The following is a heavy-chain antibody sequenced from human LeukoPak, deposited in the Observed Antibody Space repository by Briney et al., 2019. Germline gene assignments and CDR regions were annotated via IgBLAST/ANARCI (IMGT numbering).Heavy chain of an antibody. CDR3: ARDLPPKGYCSGGSCYHNWFDP. CDR2: IIPIFGTA. Sequence: SVKVSCKASGGTFSSYAISWVRQAPGQGLEWMGGIIPIFGTANFAQKFQGRVTITADESTSTAYMELSSLRSEDTAVYYCARDLPPKGYCSGGSCYHNWFDPWGQGTLVTVSS. V-gene: IGHV1-69*01. D-gene: IGHD2-15*01. J-gene: IGHJ5*02. CDR1: GGTFSSYA.